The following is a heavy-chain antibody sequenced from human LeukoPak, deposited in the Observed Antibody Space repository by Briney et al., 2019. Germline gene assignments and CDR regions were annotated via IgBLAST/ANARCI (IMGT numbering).Heavy chain of an antibody. CDR2: IYYSGST. CDR3: ARGRRIAAAGTFGPRLDP. D-gene: IGHD6-13*01. CDR1: GGSISSYY. V-gene: IGHV4-59*12. J-gene: IGHJ5*02. Sequence: SETLSLTCTVSGGSISSYYWSWIRQPPGKGLEWIGYIYYSGSTNYNPSLKSRVTISVDTSKNQFSLKLSSVTAADTAVYYCARGRRIAAAGTFGPRLDPWGQGTLVTVSS.